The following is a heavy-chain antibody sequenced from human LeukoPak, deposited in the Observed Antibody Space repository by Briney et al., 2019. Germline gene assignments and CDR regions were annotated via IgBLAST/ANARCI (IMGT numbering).Heavy chain of an antibody. D-gene: IGHD7-27*01. Sequence: GGSLRLSCAASGFTFSNAWMSWVRQTPGRGLEWVGLVKSKTDGGTTGYAAPVKGRFTISRDDSKNTLYLQMNSLRADDTAVYYCAKEILTGVGNYDYYGMDVWGQGTTVTVSS. CDR2: VKSKTDGGTT. J-gene: IGHJ6*02. V-gene: IGHV3-15*01. CDR3: AKEILTGVGNYDYYGMDV. CDR1: GFTFSNAW.